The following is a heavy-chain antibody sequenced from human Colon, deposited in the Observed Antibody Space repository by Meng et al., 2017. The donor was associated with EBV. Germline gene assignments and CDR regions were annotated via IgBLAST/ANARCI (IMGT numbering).Heavy chain of an antibody. V-gene: IGHV4-34*01. CDR2: VNPSGST. Sequence: QVQVQQWGAGLVKPLESLSLTCGVYGASFSGYYWSWIRQPPGKGLEWIGEVNPSGSTNYSPSLKSRVTISVDTSKNQFSLRLNSVTAADTAVYYCARVGGLDGYRLGGDYWGQGALFTVSS. D-gene: IGHD5-24*01. CDR1: GASFSGYY. CDR3: ARVGGLDGYRLGGDY. J-gene: IGHJ4*02.